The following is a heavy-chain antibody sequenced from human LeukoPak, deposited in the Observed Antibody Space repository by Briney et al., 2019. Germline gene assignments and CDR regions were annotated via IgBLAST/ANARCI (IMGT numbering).Heavy chain of an antibody. Sequence: PSETLSLTCTVSGGSISSYYWSWIRQPAGKGLEWIGRIYTSGSTNYNPSLKSRVTMSVDTSKNQFSLKLSSVTAADTAVYYCARGRYCSADICTGGDSFDIWGQGTMVSVS. CDR2: IYTSGST. D-gene: IGHD2-15*01. V-gene: IGHV4-4*07. CDR1: GGSISSYY. J-gene: IGHJ3*02. CDR3: ARGRYCSADICTGGDSFDI.